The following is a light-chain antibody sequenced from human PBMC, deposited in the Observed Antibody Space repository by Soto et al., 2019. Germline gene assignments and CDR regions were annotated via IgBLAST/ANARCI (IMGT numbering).Light chain of an antibody. CDR3: QQTYSTPGT. CDR2: AAS. CDR1: ESINIY. V-gene: IGKV1-39*01. Sequence: DIQMTQSPTSLSASVGDRVSITCRASESINIYLNWYQKKSGEAPKLLIYAASSLQSGVPSRFSGSGAGTCFTLTISSLQPEDFATYYCQQTYSTPGTFGQGTKVEIK. J-gene: IGKJ1*01.